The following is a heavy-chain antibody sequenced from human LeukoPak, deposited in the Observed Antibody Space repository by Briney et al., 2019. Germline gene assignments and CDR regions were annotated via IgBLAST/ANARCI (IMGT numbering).Heavy chain of an antibody. D-gene: IGHD3-9*01. Sequence: RGSLRLSCAASGFTFSSYAMSWVRQAPGKGLEWVSAISGSGGITYYADSVKGPFTISRDNSKNTLYLQMNSLRAEDTAVYYCAKDEGLYDILTGLWGYYYYMDVWGKGTSVTVSS. CDR3: AKDEGLYDILTGLWGYYYYMDV. CDR1: GFTFSSYA. J-gene: IGHJ6*03. V-gene: IGHV3-23*01. CDR2: ISGSGGIT.